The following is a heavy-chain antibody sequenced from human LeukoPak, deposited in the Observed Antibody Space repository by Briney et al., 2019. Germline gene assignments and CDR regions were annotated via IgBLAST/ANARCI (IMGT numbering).Heavy chain of an antibody. CDR1: GYTFTGYY. CDR3: ATLRTPYSGFDDAFDI. V-gene: IGHV1-2*02. D-gene: IGHD1-26*01. J-gene: IGHJ3*02. Sequence: ASVKVSCKASGYTFTGYYLHWVRQAPGQGLEWMGCVNPNSGDTNYAQKFQGSVTMTTYTSTSTAYMELRSLRSDDTAVYYCATLRTPYSGFDDAFDIWGQGTMVTVSS. CDR2: VNPNSGDT.